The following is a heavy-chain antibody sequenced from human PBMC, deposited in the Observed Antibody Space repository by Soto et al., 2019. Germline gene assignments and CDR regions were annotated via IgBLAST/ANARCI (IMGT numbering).Heavy chain of an antibody. D-gene: IGHD3-10*01. CDR2: IYSVDST. V-gene: IGHV3-53*01. J-gene: IGHJ6*02. CDR3: ARESLGYGSGSYYNGRPDYYYYGMDV. CDR1: GFTVSNYR. Sequence: GGSLRLSCAAPGFTVSNYRMSWVRQAPGKGLEWVSVIYSVDSTYYADSVKGRFTISRDNSKNMLYLQMNSLRAEDTAVYYCARESLGYGSGSYYNGRPDYYYYGMDVWGQGTTVTVSS.